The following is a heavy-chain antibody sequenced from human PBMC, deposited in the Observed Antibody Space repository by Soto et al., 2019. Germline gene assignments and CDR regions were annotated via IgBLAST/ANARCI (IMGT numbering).Heavy chain of an antibody. D-gene: IGHD6-13*01. CDR3: ARDRPIGRDIAAPFDP. Sequence: QVQLVQSGAEVKKPGSSVKVSCKASGGTFSSYAISWVRQAPGQGLEWMGGIIPICGTANYAQKFQGRVTITADESTSTAYMELSSLRSEDTAVYYCARDRPIGRDIAAPFDPWGQGTLVTVSS. CDR1: GGTFSSYA. J-gene: IGHJ5*02. CDR2: IIPICGTA. V-gene: IGHV1-69*01.